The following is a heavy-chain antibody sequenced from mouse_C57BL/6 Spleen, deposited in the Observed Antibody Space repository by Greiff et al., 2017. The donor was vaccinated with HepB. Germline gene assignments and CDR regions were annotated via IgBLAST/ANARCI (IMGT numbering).Heavy chain of an antibody. CDR2: IDPSDSYT. V-gene: IGHV1-69*01. J-gene: IGHJ2*01. CDR3: ARPSYYYGSSFDY. Sequence: VQLQQPGAELVMPGASVKLSCKASGYTFTSYWMHWVKQRPGQGLEWIGEIDPSDSYTNYNQKFKGKSTLTVDKSSSTAYMQLSSLTSEDSAVYYCARPSYYYGSSFDYWGQGTTLTVSS. D-gene: IGHD1-1*01. CDR1: GYTFTSYW.